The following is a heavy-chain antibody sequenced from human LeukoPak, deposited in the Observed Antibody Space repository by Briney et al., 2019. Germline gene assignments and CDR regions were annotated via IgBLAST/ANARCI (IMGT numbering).Heavy chain of an antibody. V-gene: IGHV3-30*03. Sequence: GGSLRLSCAASGLDFRTYGMHWVRQAPGKGLEWVAVIPYDGSSKYYADSVKGRFTISRDSPENTLYLQMNSLRAEDTAVYHCTTEEYYYGMAVWGQGTTVTVSS. CDR3: TTEEYYYGMAV. CDR1: GLDFRTYG. D-gene: IGHD1-1*01. J-gene: IGHJ6*02. CDR2: IPYDGSSK.